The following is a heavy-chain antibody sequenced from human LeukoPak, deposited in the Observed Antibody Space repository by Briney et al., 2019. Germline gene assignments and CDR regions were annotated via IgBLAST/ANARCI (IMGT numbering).Heavy chain of an antibody. Sequence: PGGSLRLSCAASGFTFSSYAMHWVRQAPGKGLEWVSGISWNSGSIGYADSVKGRFTISRDNAKNSLYLQMNSLRAEDTALYYCAKAMGGYGDYTWYFQHWGQGTLVTVSS. CDR3: AKAMGGYGDYTWYFQH. V-gene: IGHV3-9*01. CDR2: ISWNSGSI. D-gene: IGHD4-17*01. J-gene: IGHJ1*01. CDR1: GFTFSSYA.